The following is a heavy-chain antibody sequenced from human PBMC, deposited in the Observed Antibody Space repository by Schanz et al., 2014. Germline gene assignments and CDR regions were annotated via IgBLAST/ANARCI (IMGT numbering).Heavy chain of an antibody. V-gene: IGHV3-23*01. D-gene: IGHD3-10*01. CDR2: ISGSGGST. J-gene: IGHJ3*02. CDR3: AKGRFGELSAFDI. CDR1: GLAVDTYY. Sequence: EVQLLESGGGLVQPGGSLRLSGAASGLAVDTYYMGGVRQAPGKGLEWVSAISGSGGSTYYADSVKGRFTISRDNSKNTLYLQMNSLRAEDTAVYYCAKGRFGELSAFDIWGQGTMVTVSS.